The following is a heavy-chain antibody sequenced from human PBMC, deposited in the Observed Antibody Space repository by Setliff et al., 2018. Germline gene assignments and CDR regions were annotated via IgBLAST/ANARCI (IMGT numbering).Heavy chain of an antibody. CDR3: ARVRITPYCMDV. D-gene: IGHD3-10*01. V-gene: IGHV4-4*07. J-gene: IGHJ6*03. Sequence: SETLSLTCTVSGGSMGSYYWTWIRQSAGKGLEWIGRAYTTGSTAFNPSLNSRVTMSLDKSKNQFSLKLYSVTAADTAVYFCARVRITPYCMDVWGKGTTVTVSS. CDR2: AYTTGST. CDR1: GGSMGSYY.